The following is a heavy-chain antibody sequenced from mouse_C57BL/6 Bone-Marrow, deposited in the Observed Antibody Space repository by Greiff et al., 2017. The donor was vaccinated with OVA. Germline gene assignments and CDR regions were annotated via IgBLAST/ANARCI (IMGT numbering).Heavy chain of an antibody. CDR1: GYTFTSYW. CDR2: IHPNSGST. J-gene: IGHJ4*01. D-gene: IGHD1-1*01. CDR3: ARGITTVVNFYYYAMDY. Sequence: QVHVKQPGAELVKPGASVKLSCKASGYTFTSYWMHWVKQRPGQGLEWIGMIHPNSGSTNYNEKFKSKATLTVDKSSSTAYMQLSSLTSEDSAVYYCARGITTVVNFYYYAMDYWGQGTSVTVSS. V-gene: IGHV1-64*01.